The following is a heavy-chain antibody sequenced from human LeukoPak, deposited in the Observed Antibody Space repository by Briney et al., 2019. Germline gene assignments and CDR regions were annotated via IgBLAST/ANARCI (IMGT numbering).Heavy chain of an antibody. D-gene: IGHD5-24*01. CDR1: GFTVISNY. CDR3: ARDSGGKEMATITFDY. V-gene: IGHV3-66*02. Sequence: PGGSLRLSCAASGFTVISNYMNWVRQAPGKGLEWVSVIHSGGTTYYADSVKGRFTISRDNSKNTLYLQMNSLRAEDTAVYYCARDSGGKEMATITFDYWGQGTLVTVSS. J-gene: IGHJ4*02. CDR2: IHSGGTT.